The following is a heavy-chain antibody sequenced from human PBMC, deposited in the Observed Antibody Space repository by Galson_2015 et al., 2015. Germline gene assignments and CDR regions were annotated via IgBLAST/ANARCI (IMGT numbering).Heavy chain of an antibody. V-gene: IGHV1-2*04. CDR1: GYTFTDYY. J-gene: IGHJ4*02. Sequence: SVKVSCKASGYTFTDYYIHWVRQAPGQGLEWMGWVIPNSGGTNYAQKFQGWVTMTREVSISTAYMELNSLRSEDTAIYFCARDSIAAAGEYFDYRGQGTLVTVSS. D-gene: IGHD6-13*01. CDR2: VIPNSGGT. CDR3: ARDSIAAAGEYFDY.